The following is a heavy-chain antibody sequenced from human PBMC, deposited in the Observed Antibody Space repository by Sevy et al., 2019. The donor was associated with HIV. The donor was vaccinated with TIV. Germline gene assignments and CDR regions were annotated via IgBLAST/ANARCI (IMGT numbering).Heavy chain of an antibody. CDR2: ISGSSTTI. CDR1: GFTFREYS. V-gene: IGHV3-48*01. CDR3: ARSLAAAENWFDP. D-gene: IGHD6-13*01. J-gene: IGHJ5*02. Sequence: GGSLRLSYVGSGFTFREYSMTWVRQAPGKGLEWVSYISGSSTTIEHADSVKGRFSISRDNADNSVFLQMNRLRVEDTAVYYCARSLAAAENWFDPWGQGTLVTVSS.